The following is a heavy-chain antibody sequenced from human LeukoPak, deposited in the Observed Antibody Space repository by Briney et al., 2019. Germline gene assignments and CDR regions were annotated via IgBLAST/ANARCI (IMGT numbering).Heavy chain of an antibody. CDR3: ARQGYYYDSSGYRAEYYFDY. Sequence: GESLKISCKGSGYSFTSYWIGWVRQMPGKGLEWMGIIYPGDSDTRYSPSFQGQVTISADKSISTAYLQWSSLKASDTAIYYCARQGYYYDSSGYRAEYYFDYWGQGTLVTVSS. CDR1: GYSFTSYW. V-gene: IGHV5-51*01. J-gene: IGHJ4*02. CDR2: IYPGDSDT. D-gene: IGHD3-22*01.